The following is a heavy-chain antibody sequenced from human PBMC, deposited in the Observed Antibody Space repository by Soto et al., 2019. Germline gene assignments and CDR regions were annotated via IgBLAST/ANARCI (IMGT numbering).Heavy chain of an antibody. CDR3: AKEKDYDFTWGSDPYTSHY. D-gene: IGHD3-16*01. CDR2: ISGSAGT. CDR1: GFTFRTYA. J-gene: IGHJ4*02. V-gene: IGHV3-23*01. Sequence: EVQLLESGGGLIQPGGSLRLSCTASGFTFRTYAMTWFRQAPGRGLEWVSAISGSAGTFYATSVKGRFTISRDNSRSTVYLQTHRLTAEDSAIYYCAKEKDYDFTWGSDPYTSHYWGRGTLVTVSS.